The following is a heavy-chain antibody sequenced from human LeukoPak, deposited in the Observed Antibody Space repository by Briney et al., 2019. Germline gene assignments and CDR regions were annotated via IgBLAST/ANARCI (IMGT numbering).Heavy chain of an antibody. V-gene: IGHV3-30*02. Sequence: PGGSLRLSCTASGITFSGYYMNWVRQAPGKGLEWVAFIRYDGSNKYYADSVKGRFTISRDNSKNTLYLQMNSLRAEDTAVYYCAKDRGVAITMIVVVIDAFDIWGQGTMVTVSS. CDR1: GITFSGYY. CDR2: IRYDGSNK. CDR3: AKDRGVAITMIVVVIDAFDI. D-gene: IGHD3-22*01. J-gene: IGHJ3*02.